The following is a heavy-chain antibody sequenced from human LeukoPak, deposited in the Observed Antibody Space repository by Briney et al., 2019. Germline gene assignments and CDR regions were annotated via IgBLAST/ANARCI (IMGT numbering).Heavy chain of an antibody. Sequence: GGSLRLSCAASGFTFSSYAMSWVRQAPGKGLEWVSAISGSGGSTYYADSVKGRFTISRDNSKNTLYLQMNSLRAEDTAVYYCAKDSCSSTSCYPEGDYWGQGTLVTVSS. J-gene: IGHJ4*02. CDR2: ISGSGGST. D-gene: IGHD2-2*01. V-gene: IGHV3-23*01. CDR3: AKDSCSSTSCYPEGDY. CDR1: GFTFSSYA.